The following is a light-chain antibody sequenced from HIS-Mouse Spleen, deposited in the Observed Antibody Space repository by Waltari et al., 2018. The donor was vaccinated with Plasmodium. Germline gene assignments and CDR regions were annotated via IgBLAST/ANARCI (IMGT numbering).Light chain of an antibody. Sequence: DIQMTQSPSSLSASVGDRVTFTCQASQDISNYLNWYQQKPGKAPKLLIYDASNLETGVPSRFSGSGSGTDFTFTISSLQPEDIATYYCQQYDNLPPLTFGGGTKVEIK. CDR3: QQYDNLPPLT. V-gene: IGKV1-33*01. J-gene: IGKJ4*01. CDR2: DAS. CDR1: QDISNY.